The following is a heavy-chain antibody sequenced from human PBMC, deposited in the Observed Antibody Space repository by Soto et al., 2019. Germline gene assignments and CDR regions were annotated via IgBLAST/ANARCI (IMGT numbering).Heavy chain of an antibody. CDR1: GFTFSTYA. D-gene: IGHD3-3*01. CDR3: TTVFEF. J-gene: IGHJ4*02. V-gene: IGHV3-23*01. CDR2: ISNSGGAA. Sequence: PGGSLRLSCAASGFTFSTYAMSWVRQAPGKGLQWVSAISNSGGAAFYADSVKGRFTISRDNPKNMLYLEMSSLRAEDTALYYCTTVFEFWGQGTVVTVSS.